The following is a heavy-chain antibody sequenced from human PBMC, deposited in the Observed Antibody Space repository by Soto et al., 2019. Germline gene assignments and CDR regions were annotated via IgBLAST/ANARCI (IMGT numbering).Heavy chain of an antibody. Sequence: QVQLVQSGAEVKKPGSSVKVSCKASGGTFSSYAISWVRQAPGQGLEWMGGIIPIFGTANYAQKFQGRVKITADESTSTAYKGLSSPGSDGTGVYYCGGGARIAARPFYCYGMDLWGQKTTVTVPS. CDR3: GGGARIAARPFYCYGMDL. CDR2: IIPIFGTA. V-gene: IGHV1-69*01. D-gene: IGHD6-6*01. CDR1: GGTFSSYA. J-gene: IGHJ6*01.